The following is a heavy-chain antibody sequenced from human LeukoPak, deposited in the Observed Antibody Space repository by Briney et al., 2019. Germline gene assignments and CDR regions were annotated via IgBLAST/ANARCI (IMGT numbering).Heavy chain of an antibody. J-gene: IGHJ4*02. CDR3: ARHIAYCGGDCYSYYFDY. CDR1: GGSISSSSYY. CDR2: IYYSGST. V-gene: IGHV4-39*01. D-gene: IGHD2-21*01. Sequence: SETLSLTCTVSGGSISSSSYYWGWIRQPPGKGLEWIGSIYYSGSTYYNPSLKSRVTMSVDTSKNQFSLKLSSVTAADTAVYYCARHIAYCGGDCYSYYFDYWGQGTLVTVSS.